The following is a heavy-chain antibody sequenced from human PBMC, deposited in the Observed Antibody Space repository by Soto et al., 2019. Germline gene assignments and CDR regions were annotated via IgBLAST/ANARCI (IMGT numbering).Heavy chain of an antibody. Sequence: QVQLQQWGAGLLKPSETLSLTCAVYGGSFSGYYWSWIRQPPGKGLEWIGEINHSGSTNYNPSLKSRVTISVDTSKNQFSLKLSSVTAADTAVYYCARGVFSLRGDYPPFDYWGQGTLVTVSS. V-gene: IGHV4-34*01. J-gene: IGHJ4*02. D-gene: IGHD4-17*01. CDR1: GGSFSGYY. CDR2: INHSGST. CDR3: ARGVFSLRGDYPPFDY.